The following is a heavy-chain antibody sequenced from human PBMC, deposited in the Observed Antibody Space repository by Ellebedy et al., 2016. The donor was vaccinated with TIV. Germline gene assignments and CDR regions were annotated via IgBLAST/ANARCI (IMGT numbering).Heavy chain of an antibody. V-gene: IGHV4-34*01. Sequence: MPGGSLRFSCAVYGGSFSGYYWSWIRQPPGKGLEWIGEINHSGSTNYNPSLKSRVTVSVDTSKNQFSLKLSSVTAADTAVYYCARTLVSTGGLESYFDYWGQGTLVTVSS. CDR2: INHSGST. CDR3: ARTLVSTGGLESYFDY. CDR1: GGSFSGYY. J-gene: IGHJ4*02. D-gene: IGHD2-21*02.